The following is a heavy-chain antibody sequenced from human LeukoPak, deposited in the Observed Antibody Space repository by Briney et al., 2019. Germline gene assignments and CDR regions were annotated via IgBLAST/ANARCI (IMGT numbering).Heavy chain of an antibody. CDR3: AKDNGDSPYDY. CDR2: ISYDGSNK. CDR1: GFTFSSYA. J-gene: IGHJ4*02. D-gene: IGHD2-8*01. Sequence: GGSLRLSCAASGFTFSSYAMHWVRQAPGKGLEWVAVISYDGSNKYYADSVKGRFTISRDNSKNTLYLQMNSLRAEDTAVYYCAKDNGDSPYDYWGQGTLVTVSS. V-gene: IGHV3-30*04.